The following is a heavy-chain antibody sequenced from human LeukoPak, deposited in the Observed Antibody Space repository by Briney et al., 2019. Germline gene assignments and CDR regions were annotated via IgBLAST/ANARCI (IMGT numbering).Heavy chain of an antibody. Sequence: ASVKVSCKASAYTFSNYYMHWVRQAPGQGLEWMGKIDPSGDRTNYAQKFQGRVTVTRDTSTRTVYMDLSSVRSEDTAGYYCAREEEGGTFDFWGQGTLVTVSS. CDR2: IDPSGDRT. V-gene: IGHV1-46*01. D-gene: IGHD3-16*01. CDR3: AREEEGGTFDF. CDR1: AYTFSNYY. J-gene: IGHJ4*02.